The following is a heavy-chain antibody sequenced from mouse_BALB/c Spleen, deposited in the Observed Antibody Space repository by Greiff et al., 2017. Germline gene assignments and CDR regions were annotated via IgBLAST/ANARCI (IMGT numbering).Heavy chain of an antibody. Sequence: QVQLQQSGAELVKPGASVKLSCKASGYTFTSYYMYWVKQRPGQGLEWIGEINPSNGGTNFNEKFKSKATLTVDKSSSTAYMQLSSLTSEDSAVYYCTMSTTAHWYFDGWGAGTTVTVSS. J-gene: IGHJ1*01. V-gene: IGHV1S81*02. CDR2: INPSNGGT. CDR1: GYTFTSYY. D-gene: IGHD1-2*01. CDR3: TMSTTAHWYFDG.